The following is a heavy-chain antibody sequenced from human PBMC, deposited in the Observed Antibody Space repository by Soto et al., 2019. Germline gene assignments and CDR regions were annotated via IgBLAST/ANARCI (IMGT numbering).Heavy chain of an antibody. CDR2: IYWDDDK. D-gene: IGHD3-3*01. CDR1: GFSLTTSGVG. CDR3: AHRVLRTVFGLVTTTAIYFDF. Sequence: KVSGPTVVRPTETLTLTCRFSGFSLTTSGVGVGWIRQSPGKAPEWLALIYWDDDKRYSASLKSRLTITKDTSKNQVVLTVSDLDPTDTATYYCAHRVLRTVFGLVTTTAIYFDFWGQGTPVAVSS. V-gene: IGHV2-5*02. J-gene: IGHJ4*02.